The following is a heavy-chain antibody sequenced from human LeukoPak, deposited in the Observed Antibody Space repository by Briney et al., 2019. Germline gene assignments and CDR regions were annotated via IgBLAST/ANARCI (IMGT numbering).Heavy chain of an antibody. CDR2: IYHSGST. CDR1: GYSISSGYY. J-gene: IGHJ4*02. CDR3: ARDDIAVAGTDDGGG. D-gene: IGHD6-19*01. Sequence: SETLSLTCTVSGYSISSGYYWGWIRQPPGKGLEWIGSIYHSGSTYYNPSLKSRVTISVDTSKNQFSLKLSSVTAADTAVYYCARDDIAVAGTDDGGGWGQGTLVTVSS. V-gene: IGHV4-38-2*02.